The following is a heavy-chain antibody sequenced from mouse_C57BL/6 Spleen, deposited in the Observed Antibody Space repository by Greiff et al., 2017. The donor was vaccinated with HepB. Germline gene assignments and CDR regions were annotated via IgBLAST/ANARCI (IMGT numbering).Heavy chain of an antibody. D-gene: IGHD2-1*01. V-gene: IGHV2-2*01. CDR2: IWSGGST. Sequence: QVQLKESGPGLVQPSQSLSITCTVSGFSLTSYGVHWVRQSPGKGLEWLGVIWSGGSTDYNAAFISRLSISKDNSKSQVFFKMNSLQADDTAIYYCARGGNYGGYFDYWGQGTTLTVSS. CDR3: ARGGNYGGYFDY. J-gene: IGHJ2*01. CDR1: GFSLTSYG.